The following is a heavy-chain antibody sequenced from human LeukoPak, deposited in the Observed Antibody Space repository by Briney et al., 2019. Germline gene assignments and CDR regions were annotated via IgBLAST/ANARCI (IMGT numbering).Heavy chain of an antibody. CDR3: ARDVLPVGGQSGPQYYMDV. D-gene: IGHD2-15*01. CDR2: ISGSGGST. V-gene: IGHV3-23*01. CDR1: GFTFSSYA. Sequence: GGSLRLSCAASGFTFSSYAVSWVRQAPGKGLEWVSAISGSGGSTYYADSVKGRFTISRDNSKNTLYLQMNSLRAEDTAVYYCARDVLPVGGQSGPQYYMDVWGKGTTVTVSS. J-gene: IGHJ6*03.